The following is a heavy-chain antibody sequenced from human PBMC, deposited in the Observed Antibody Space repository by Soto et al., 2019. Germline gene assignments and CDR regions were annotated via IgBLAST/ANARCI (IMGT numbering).Heavy chain of an antibody. Sequence: EVQLVESGGGLVKPGGSLTISCTSSDFPFTNGWMSWVRRAPGKGLEGVGRIKSKADGGTTDYGGPMKCRFTISRDDTKHMKYLQLNGLQKEDTGVYYCTTDDTGVSGGDYWGQGTLVTVSS. CDR1: DFPFTNGW. D-gene: IGHD1-1*01. CDR3: TTDDTGVSGGDY. CDR2: IKSKADGGTT. V-gene: IGHV3-15*05. J-gene: IGHJ4*02.